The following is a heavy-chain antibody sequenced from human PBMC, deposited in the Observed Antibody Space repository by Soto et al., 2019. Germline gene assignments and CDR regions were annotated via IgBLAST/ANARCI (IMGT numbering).Heavy chain of an antibody. Sequence: SVKVSCKASGGTFSSYAISWVRQAPGQGLEWMGGIIPIFGTANYAQKFQGRVTITADESTSTAYMELSSLRSEDTAVYYCARGRRNCSGGSCYSYSDYYYGMDVWGQGTTVTVSS. D-gene: IGHD2-15*01. CDR2: IIPIFGTA. J-gene: IGHJ6*02. V-gene: IGHV1-69*13. CDR3: ARGRRNCSGGSCYSYSDYYYGMDV. CDR1: GGTFSSYA.